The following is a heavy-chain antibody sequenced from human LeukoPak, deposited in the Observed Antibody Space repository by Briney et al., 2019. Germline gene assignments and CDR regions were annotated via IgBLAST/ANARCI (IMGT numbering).Heavy chain of an antibody. CDR2: ISSSGSTK. D-gene: IGHD3-10*01. Sequence: GGSLRLSCAASAFTFSSYEMNWVRQAPGKGLEGVSYISSSGSTKHYADSVKGRFTISRDNAKNSLYLQMNSLRAEDTAVYYCAREWFKTHDYWGQGTLVTVSS. CDR3: AREWFKTHDY. J-gene: IGHJ4*02. V-gene: IGHV3-48*03. CDR1: AFTFSSYE.